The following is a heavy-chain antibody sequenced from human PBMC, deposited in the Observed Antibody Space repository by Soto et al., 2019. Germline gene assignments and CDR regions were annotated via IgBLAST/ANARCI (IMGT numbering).Heavy chain of an antibody. CDR1: GGSISSGGYS. J-gene: IGHJ3*02. CDR2: IYHSGST. CDR3: ARDAPLSGYVWGSYRSGGAFDI. D-gene: IGHD3-16*02. V-gene: IGHV4-30-2*01. Sequence: SETLSLTCAVSGGSISSGGYSWSWIRQPPGKGLEWIGYIYHSGSTYYNPSLKSRVTISVDRSKNQFSLKLSSVTAADTAVYYYARDAPLSGYVWGSYRSGGAFDIWGQGTMVTVSS.